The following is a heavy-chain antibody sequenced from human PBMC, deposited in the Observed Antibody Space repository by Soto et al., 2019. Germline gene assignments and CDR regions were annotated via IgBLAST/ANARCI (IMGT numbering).Heavy chain of an antibody. V-gene: IGHV4-59*01. CDR1: GGSISSYY. D-gene: IGHD5-12*01. Sequence: PSETLRVTCTVSGGSISSYYWILIRQPPGKGLECIGYIYYSGSTNYNPSLKSRVTISVDTSKNQFSLKLSSVTAADTAVYYCARGRLFASIKVPFESWGQGTPVTVS. J-gene: IGHJ4*02. CDR3: ARGRLFASIKVPFES. CDR2: IYYSGST.